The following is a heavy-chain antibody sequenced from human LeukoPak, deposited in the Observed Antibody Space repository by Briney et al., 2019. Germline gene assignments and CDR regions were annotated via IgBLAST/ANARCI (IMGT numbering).Heavy chain of an antibody. J-gene: IGHJ4*02. CDR3: ARHGAAAGTY. Sequence: GESLKISCKGSGYSFTNYWINWVRQMPGKGLEWMGRIDPSDSYTNYSPSFQGHVTISAGKSISTAYLQWSSLKASDTAMYYCARHGAAAGTYWGQGTLVTVSS. D-gene: IGHD6-13*01. CDR2: IDPSDSYT. V-gene: IGHV5-10-1*01. CDR1: GYSFTNYW.